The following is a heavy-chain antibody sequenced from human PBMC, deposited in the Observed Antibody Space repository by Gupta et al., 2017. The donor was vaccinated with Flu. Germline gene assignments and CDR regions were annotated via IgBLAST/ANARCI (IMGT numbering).Heavy chain of an antibody. CDR3: AKGYSTSERIKDY. CDR1: GFAFNSYA. V-gene: IGHV3-23*01. J-gene: IGHJ4*02. Sequence: EVQLLESGGGSVQPGGSLKLSCAASGFAFNSYAMRWVRQAPGKGLEWVSAVSRNGGATYYADSVRGRFTISRDNSKNTLYLQMNSLRAEDTAVYFCAKGYSTSERIKDYWGQGTLVTVSS. CDR2: VSRNGGAT. D-gene: IGHD2-2*01.